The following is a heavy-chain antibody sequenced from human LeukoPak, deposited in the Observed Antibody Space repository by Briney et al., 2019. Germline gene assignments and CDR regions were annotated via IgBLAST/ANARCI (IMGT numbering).Heavy chain of an antibody. CDR2: IYYSGST. V-gene: IGHV4-61*01. Sequence: SETLSLTCTVSGDSLIRNFYYWGWIRQPPGKGLEWIGYIYYSGSTNYNPSLKSRVTISVDTSKNQFSLKLSSVTAADTAVYYCAREGAIRAFDIRGQGTMVTVSS. D-gene: IGHD2-2*02. CDR3: AREGAIRAFDI. CDR1: GDSLIRNFYY. J-gene: IGHJ3*02.